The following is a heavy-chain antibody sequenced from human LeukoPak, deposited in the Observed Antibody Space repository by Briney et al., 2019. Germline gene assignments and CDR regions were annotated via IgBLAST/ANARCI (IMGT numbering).Heavy chain of an antibody. Sequence: QPGRSLRLSCAASGFTFSSYAMHWVRQAPGKGLEWVAVIWYDGSNKYYADSVKGRFTISRDNSKTSLYLQMNSLRDEDTAVYYCARDRYCGGDCSDAFDIWGRGTTVTVSS. V-gene: IGHV3-33*01. CDR1: GFTFSSYA. CDR2: IWYDGSNK. CDR3: ARDRYCGGDCSDAFDI. J-gene: IGHJ3*02. D-gene: IGHD2-21*02.